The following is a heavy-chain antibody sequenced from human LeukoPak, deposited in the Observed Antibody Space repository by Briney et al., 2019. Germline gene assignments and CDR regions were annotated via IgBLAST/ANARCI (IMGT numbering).Heavy chain of an antibody. V-gene: IGHV1-18*01. CDR1: GYTFTSYG. D-gene: IGHD3-3*01. Sequence: ASVKVSCKASGYTFTSYGISWVRQAPGQGLEWMGWISAYNGNTNYAQKLQGRVTMTTDTSTSTAYMELRGLRSDDTAVYYCAATSVWDDFWSGSDAFDIWGQGTMVTASS. CDR2: ISAYNGNT. J-gene: IGHJ3*02. CDR3: AATSVWDDFWSGSDAFDI.